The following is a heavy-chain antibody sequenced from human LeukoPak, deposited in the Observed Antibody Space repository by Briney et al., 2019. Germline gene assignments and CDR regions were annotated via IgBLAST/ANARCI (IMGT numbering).Heavy chain of an antibody. Sequence: GGSLRPSCAASGFTFSSYAMSWVRQAPGKGLEWVSAISGSGGSTYYADSVKGRFTISRDNSKNTLYLQMNSLRAEDTAVYYCAKDDFWSGYSLYWGQGTLVTVSS. V-gene: IGHV3-23*01. J-gene: IGHJ4*02. CDR1: GFTFSSYA. D-gene: IGHD3-3*01. CDR3: AKDDFWSGYSLY. CDR2: ISGSGGST.